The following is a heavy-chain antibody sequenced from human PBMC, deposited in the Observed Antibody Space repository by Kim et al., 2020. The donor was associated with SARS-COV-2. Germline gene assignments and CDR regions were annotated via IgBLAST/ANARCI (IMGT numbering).Heavy chain of an antibody. V-gene: IGHV1-8*01. CDR1: GYTFTSYD. CDR3: ARDWRFTYYYYGMDV. Sequence: ASVKVSCKASGYTFTSYDINWVRQATGQGLEWMGWMNPNSGNTGYAQKFQGRVTMTRNTSISTAYMELSSLRSEDTAVYYCARDWRFTYYYYGMDVWGQGTTVTVSS. J-gene: IGHJ6*02. D-gene: IGHD2-8*02. CDR2: MNPNSGNT.